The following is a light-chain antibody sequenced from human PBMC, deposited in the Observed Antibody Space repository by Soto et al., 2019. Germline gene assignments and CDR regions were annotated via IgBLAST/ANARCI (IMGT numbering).Light chain of an antibody. V-gene: IGLV2-14*01. J-gene: IGLJ2*01. CDR3: SSYTSSSTLV. CDR2: AVN. Sequence: QSVLTQPASVSGSPGQSITISCTGTSSDVGGYNFVAWYQQHPGKAPKLMIYAVNNRPSGISNRFSASKSGNTASLTISGLQAEDEADYYCSSYTSSSTLVFGGGTKVTVL. CDR1: SSDVGGYNF.